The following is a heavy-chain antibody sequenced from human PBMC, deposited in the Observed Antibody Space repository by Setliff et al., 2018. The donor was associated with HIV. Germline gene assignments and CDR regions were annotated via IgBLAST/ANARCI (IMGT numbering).Heavy chain of an antibody. CDR3: ARGGLGVVGAIDY. J-gene: IGHJ4*02. V-gene: IGHV4-39*01. CDR1: GGSISSSSYY. Sequence: PSETLSLTCTVSGGSISSSSYYWGWIRQPPGKGLEWIGSIYYRGSTYYNPSLKSRVTISVDTSKNQFSLNLSSVTAADTAVYYCARGGLGVVGAIDYWSQGTLVTVS. CDR2: IYYRGST. D-gene: IGHD2-15*01.